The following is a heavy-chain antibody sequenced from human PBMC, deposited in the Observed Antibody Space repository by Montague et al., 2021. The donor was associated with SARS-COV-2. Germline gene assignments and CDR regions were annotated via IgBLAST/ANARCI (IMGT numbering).Heavy chain of an antibody. CDR3: ARREYSYGWGD. V-gene: IGHV4-39*01. CDR2: VDYSGNT. D-gene: IGHD5-18*01. Sequence: SETLSLTCTVTGGPISGSSDYWGWIRQSPGQGLEWIASVDYSGNTYYSPSLKSRLTISVDTSKNQLSLKLNSVTDADTALYYCARREYSYGWGDWGQGTLVTVSS. CDR1: GGPISGSSDY. J-gene: IGHJ4*02.